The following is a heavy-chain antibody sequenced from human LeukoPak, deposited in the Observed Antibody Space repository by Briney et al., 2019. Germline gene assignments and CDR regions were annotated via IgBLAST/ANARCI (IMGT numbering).Heavy chain of an antibody. CDR2: VSGSGGST. J-gene: IGHJ4*02. D-gene: IGHD5-18*01. CDR3: AKDNTESPWIQLPTDY. CDR1: GFRVFDYG. V-gene: IGHV3-23*01. Sequence: GMSLRLSCAISGFRVFDYGVHWVRQAPGKGLEWVSAVSGSGGSTYYADSVKGRFTISRDNSKNTLYLQMNSLRAEDTAVYYCAKDNTESPWIQLPTDYWGQGTLVTVSS.